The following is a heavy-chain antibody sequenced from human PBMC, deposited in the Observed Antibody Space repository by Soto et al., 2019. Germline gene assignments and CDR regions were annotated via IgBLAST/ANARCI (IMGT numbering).Heavy chain of an antibody. Sequence: GGSLRLSCAASGFTFSSYAMSWVRQAPGKGLEWVSAISGSGDSTYYADSVKGRFTISRDNSKNTLYLQMNSLRAEDTAVYYCAKSAAMVRGVIIDYWGQGTLVTVSS. CDR2: ISGSGDST. D-gene: IGHD3-10*01. J-gene: IGHJ4*02. CDR1: GFTFSSYA. V-gene: IGHV3-23*01. CDR3: AKSAAMVRGVIIDY.